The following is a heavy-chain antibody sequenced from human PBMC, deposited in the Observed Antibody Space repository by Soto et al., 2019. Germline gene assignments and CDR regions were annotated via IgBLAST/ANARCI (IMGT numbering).Heavy chain of an antibody. CDR2: ISSSSSYI. J-gene: IGHJ6*02. CDR3: ARVAGDYDSSGYHYYYYGMDV. CDR1: GFTFSSYS. D-gene: IGHD3-22*01. V-gene: IGHV3-21*01. Sequence: GGSLRLSCAASGFTFSSYSMNWVRQAPGKGLEWVSSISSSSSYIYYADSVKGRFTISRDNAKNSLYLQMNSLRAEDTAVYYCARVAGDYDSSGYHYYYYGMDVWGQGTTVTVSS.